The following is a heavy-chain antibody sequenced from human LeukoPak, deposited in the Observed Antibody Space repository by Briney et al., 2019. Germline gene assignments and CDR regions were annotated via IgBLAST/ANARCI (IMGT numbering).Heavy chain of an antibody. CDR1: GYSISSGYY. J-gene: IGHJ5*02. CDR2: IYHSGST. D-gene: IGHD4-11*01. Sequence: KPSETLSLTCAVSGYSISSGYYWGWIRQPPGKGLEWIGSIYHSGSTYYNPSLKSRVTISVDTSKNQFSLKLSSVTAADTAVYYCARRAVTHNWFDPWGQGTLVTVSS. CDR3: ARRAVTHNWFDP. V-gene: IGHV4-38-2*01.